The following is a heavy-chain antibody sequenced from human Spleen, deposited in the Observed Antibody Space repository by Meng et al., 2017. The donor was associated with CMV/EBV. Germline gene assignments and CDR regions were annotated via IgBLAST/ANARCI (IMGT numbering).Heavy chain of an antibody. D-gene: IGHD3-10*02. CDR3: AKCPGTYYQYYSMDV. J-gene: IGHJ6*02. Sequence: GGSLRLSCAASGFTFSNYGMHWVRQAPGKGLEWVAFIRYDGRNKYYADSVKGRFTISRDNSKNTLYLQMNSLRADDSSIYYCAKCPGTYYQYYSMDVWGQGTTVTVSS. V-gene: IGHV3-30*02. CDR1: GFTFSNYG. CDR2: IRYDGRNK.